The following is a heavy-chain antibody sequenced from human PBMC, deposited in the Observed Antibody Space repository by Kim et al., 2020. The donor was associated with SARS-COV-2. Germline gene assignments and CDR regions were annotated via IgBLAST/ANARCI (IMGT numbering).Heavy chain of an antibody. J-gene: IGHJ3*01. CDR3: ARDPLEGAFDV. Sequence: QAPGKGLEWIADISYIGTTNYNPYLKSRVSVSVDMTKEEFSLKLSSVTAADTAVYFCARDPLEGAFDVWGQGSMVTVSS. V-gene: IGHV4-59*01. CDR2: ISYIGTT.